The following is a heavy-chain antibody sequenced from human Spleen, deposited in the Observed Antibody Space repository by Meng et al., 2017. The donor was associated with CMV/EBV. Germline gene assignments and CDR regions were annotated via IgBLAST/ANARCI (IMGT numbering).Heavy chain of an antibody. J-gene: IGHJ6*02. CDR1: GFTFSSYA. V-gene: IGHV3-23*01. CDR3: ARDVSGIPNYHGLVV. Sequence: GGSLRLSCAASGFTFSSYAMSWVRQAPGKGLEWVSAISGSCGSTYYADSVKGRFTISRDNSKNTLYLQMNSLRAEDTAVYYCARDVSGIPNYHGLVVWGQGTTVTVSS. D-gene: IGHD6-19*01. CDR2: ISGSCGST.